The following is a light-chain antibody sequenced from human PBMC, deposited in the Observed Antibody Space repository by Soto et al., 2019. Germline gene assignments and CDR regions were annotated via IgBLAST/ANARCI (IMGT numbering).Light chain of an antibody. CDR2: STS. V-gene: IGKV3-20*01. CDR3: EQYGSSPPSIT. Sequence: EIVLAQSPDTLSLSPGERATVSCRARQSVSRSNFAWYQHKPRQAPRPLIYSTSTSATGIPDRFTGSGSGTDPTLTISSLEPEDYAVYYCEQYGSSPPSITFGQGTRLEIK. J-gene: IGKJ5*01. CDR1: QSVSRSN.